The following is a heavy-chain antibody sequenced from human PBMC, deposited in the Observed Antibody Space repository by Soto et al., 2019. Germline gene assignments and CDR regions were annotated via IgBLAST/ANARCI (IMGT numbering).Heavy chain of an antibody. Sequence: PGESLKISCKGSGYSFTSYWIGWVRQMPGKGLEWMGIIYPGDSDTRYSPSFQGQVTISADKSISTAYLQWSSLKASDTAMYYCARHGQANWNDYSWFDPWGQGTLVTVSS. CDR2: IYPGDSDT. CDR1: GYSFTSYW. J-gene: IGHJ5*02. V-gene: IGHV5-51*01. CDR3: ARHGQANWNDYSWFDP. D-gene: IGHD1-1*01.